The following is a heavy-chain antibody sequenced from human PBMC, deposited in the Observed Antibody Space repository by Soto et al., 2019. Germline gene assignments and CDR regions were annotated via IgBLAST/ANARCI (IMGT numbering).Heavy chain of an antibody. V-gene: IGHV3-30-3*01. CDR3: AKERDNWNDVPNWFDP. J-gene: IGHJ5*02. CDR2: ISYDGSNK. D-gene: IGHD1-20*01. CDR1: GFTFSSYA. Sequence: PGGSLRLSCAASGFTFSSYAMHWVRQAPGKGLEWVAVISYDGSNKYYADSVKGRFTISRDNSKNTLYLQMNSLRAEDTAVYYCAKERDNWNDVPNWFDPWGQGTLVTVSS.